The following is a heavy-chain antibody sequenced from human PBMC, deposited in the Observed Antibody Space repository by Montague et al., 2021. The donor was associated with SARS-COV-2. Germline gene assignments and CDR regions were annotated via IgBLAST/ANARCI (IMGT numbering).Heavy chain of an antibody. CDR1: GTSFSGYY. CDR2: INHGGST. CDR3: ARLRDGVVPSPILGVGPYYSYYYMDV. V-gene: IGHV4-34*01. Sequence: SETRSLTCAVHGTSFSGYYWNWIRQPPGKGLEWIGEINHGGSTKYSPSLKSRLTMSADTSKNQFSLKLTSVAAADTAVYYCARLRDGVVPSPILGVGPYYSYYYMDVWGRGTTVTVSS. D-gene: IGHD3-10*01. J-gene: IGHJ6*03.